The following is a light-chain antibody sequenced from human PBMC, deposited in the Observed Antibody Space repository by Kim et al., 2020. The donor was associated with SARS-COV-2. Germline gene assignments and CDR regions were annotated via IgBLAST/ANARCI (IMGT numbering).Light chain of an antibody. CDR3: QQYDGLPPT. Sequence: DIQMTQSPSSLSASVGDRVIITCQASQDVSKYLNWYQLKPGKDPKLLIYDASNLYTGVPSRFRGRGSGTRFSFTISSLQPEDIASYYCQQYDGLPPTFGGGTKVDIK. CDR2: DAS. CDR1: QDVSKY. V-gene: IGKV1-33*01. J-gene: IGKJ4*01.